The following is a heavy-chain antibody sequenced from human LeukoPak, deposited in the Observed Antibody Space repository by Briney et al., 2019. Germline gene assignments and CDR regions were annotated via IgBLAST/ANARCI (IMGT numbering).Heavy chain of an antibody. Sequence: ASVNLFCKASGYTFTGYYMHWVRQAPGQGLEWMGWINPNSGGTIYAQKFQGRVNMTRDTSISTAYMELSRLRSDDTAVYYCARSRPATYYYDSSGSPYDYWGGGTVVSVSS. D-gene: IGHD3-22*01. CDR2: INPNSGGT. V-gene: IGHV1-2*02. J-gene: IGHJ4*02. CDR1: GYTFTGYY. CDR3: ARSRPATYYYDSSGSPYDY.